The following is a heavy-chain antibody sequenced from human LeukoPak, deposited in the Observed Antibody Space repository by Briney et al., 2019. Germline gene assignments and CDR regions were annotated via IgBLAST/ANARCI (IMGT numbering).Heavy chain of an antibody. Sequence: SETLSLTFTVAGGSISNRDYYWGWIRQPPGKGLEWIGSIFNSGSFNSGATYSNPSLRSRMTISMDTAKNQFSLSLSSVTAADTAVYFCARSPGFGSSWYDYWGQGTLVTVSS. V-gene: IGHV4-39*07. CDR3: ARSPGFGSSWYDY. D-gene: IGHD6-13*01. CDR1: GGSISNRDYY. J-gene: IGHJ4*02. CDR2: IFNSGSFNSGAT.